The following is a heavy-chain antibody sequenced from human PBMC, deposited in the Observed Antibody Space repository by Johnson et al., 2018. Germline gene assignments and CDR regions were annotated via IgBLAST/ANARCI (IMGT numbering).Heavy chain of an antibody. D-gene: IGHD1-26*01. V-gene: IGHV1-69*04. CDR1: GGTFSSYT. J-gene: IGHJ1*01. CDR3: ARDLSFPQH. CDR2: IIPILGIA. Sequence: QVQLVQSGAEVKKPGSSVKVSCKASGGTFSSYTISWVRQAPGQGLEWMGRIIPILGIANYAQKFQGRVTITADKSTSTAYMELNSLRAEDTAVYYCARDLSFPQHWGQGTLVTVSS.